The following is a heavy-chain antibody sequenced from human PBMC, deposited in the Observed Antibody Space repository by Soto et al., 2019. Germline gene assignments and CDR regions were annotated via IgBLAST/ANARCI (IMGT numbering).Heavy chain of an antibody. V-gene: IGHV3-15*07. CDR3: TSGSVEGV. D-gene: IGHD2-15*01. CDR1: GLTISNAW. J-gene: IGHJ6*01. Sequence: EVQLVESGGGFIYPGGSLRLSCAASGLTISNAWMNWVRQAPGKGLEWVGRIKTNTEGGTTDYAAAANGRFTVSRDDSKNTLYLQMNSLKTEDTAVYYCTSGSVEGVWGQGTTVTVSS. CDR2: IKTNTEGGTT.